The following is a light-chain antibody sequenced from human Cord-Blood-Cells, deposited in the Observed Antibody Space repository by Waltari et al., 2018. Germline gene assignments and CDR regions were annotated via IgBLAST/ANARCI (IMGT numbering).Light chain of an antibody. Sequence: QFALTQPASVSGSPGQSITISCPGTSSDVGSYNLFSWYQQHPGKAPKLMIYEGSKRPSGVSNRFSGSKSGNTASLTISGLQAEDEADYYCCSYAGSSTYVFGAGTKVTVL. CDR3: CSYAGSSTYV. CDR2: EGS. CDR1: SSDVGSYNL. V-gene: IGLV2-23*01. J-gene: IGLJ1*01.